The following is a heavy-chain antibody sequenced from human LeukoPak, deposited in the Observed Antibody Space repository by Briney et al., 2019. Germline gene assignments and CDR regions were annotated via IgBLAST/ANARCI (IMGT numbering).Heavy chain of an antibody. D-gene: IGHD2-2*01. Sequence: GGSLRLSCAASGFTFSSYARSWLRKAPGKGLEWVSHISSSGSTIYYADCVKGRFTISRDNAKNSLYLQMNSLRAEDTAVYYCARNIVPAAVNYYYYGMDVWGKGTTVTVSS. CDR3: ARNIVPAAVNYYYYGMDV. J-gene: IGHJ6*04. V-gene: IGHV3-48*03. CDR2: ISSSGSTI. CDR1: GFTFSSYA.